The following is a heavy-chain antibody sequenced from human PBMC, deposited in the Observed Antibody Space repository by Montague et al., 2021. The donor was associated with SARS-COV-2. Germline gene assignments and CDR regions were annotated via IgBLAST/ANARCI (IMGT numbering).Heavy chain of an antibody. D-gene: IGHD3-9*01. CDR3: ARSYYDILTAYYTPLDY. CDR1: GFSLGTSGMR. CDR2: IDWDDDK. Sequence: PALVKPTQTLTLTCTFSGFSLGTSGMRASWIRPPPGKALEWLARIDWDDDKFYSTSLKTRLTISKDTSKNQVVLTMTNMDPVDTATYYCARSYYDILTAYYTPLDYGGQGTLVTVSS. V-gene: IGHV2-70*04. J-gene: IGHJ4*02.